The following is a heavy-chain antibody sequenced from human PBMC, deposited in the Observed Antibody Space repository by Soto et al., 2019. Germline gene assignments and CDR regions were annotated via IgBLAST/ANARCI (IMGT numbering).Heavy chain of an antibody. D-gene: IGHD3-3*01. J-gene: IGHJ6*02. Sequence: KPGGSLRLSCAASGFTFSSYSMNWVRQAPGKGLEWVSSISSSSSYIYYADSVKGRFTISRDNAKNSLYLQMNSLRAEDTAVYYCAREGWGPPMYYDFWSGYRDYYYYGMDGWGQGTTVTVSS. CDR3: AREGWGPPMYYDFWSGYRDYYYYGMDG. V-gene: IGHV3-21*01. CDR2: ISSSSSYI. CDR1: GFTFSSYS.